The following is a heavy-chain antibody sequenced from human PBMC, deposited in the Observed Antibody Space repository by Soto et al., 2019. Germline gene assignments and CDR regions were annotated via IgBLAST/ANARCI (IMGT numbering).Heavy chain of an antibody. J-gene: IGHJ4*02. D-gene: IGHD3-10*01. CDR1: GFTFSSYA. Sequence: GGSLRLSCAASGFTFSSYAMHWVRQAPGKGLEWVAVISYDGSNKYHADSVKGRFTISRDNSKNTLYLQMNSLRAEDTAVYYCARERMVRGVIITSGDFDYWGQGTLVTVSS. CDR2: ISYDGSNK. V-gene: IGHV3-30*04. CDR3: ARERMVRGVIITSGDFDY.